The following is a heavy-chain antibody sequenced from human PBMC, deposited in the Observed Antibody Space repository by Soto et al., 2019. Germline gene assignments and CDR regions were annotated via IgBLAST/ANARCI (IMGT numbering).Heavy chain of an antibody. D-gene: IGHD2-15*01. CDR3: ARGSPIAATRGGNYYYGMDV. CDR2: ISYDGSNK. J-gene: IGHJ6*02. V-gene: IGHV3-30-3*01. CDR1: GFTFSSYA. Sequence: GESLKISCAASGFTFSSYAMHWVRQAPGKGLEWVAVISYDGSNKYYADSVKGRFTISRDNSKNTPYLQMNSLRAEDTAVYYCARGSPIAATRGGNYYYGMDVWGQGTTVTVSS.